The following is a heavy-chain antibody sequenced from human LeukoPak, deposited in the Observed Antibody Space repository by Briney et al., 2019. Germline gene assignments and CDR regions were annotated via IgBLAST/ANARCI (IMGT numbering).Heavy chain of an antibody. CDR3: AKSGEGRYYDSSGYYHLTEYYFDY. Sequence: GGSLRLSCATSGFIFNNYDPHWVRQAPGKGLEWLATISRDGKRQFYTDSVKGRFTISRDNSKNTLYLQMNSLRAEDTAVYYCAKSGEGRYYDSSGYYHLTEYYFDYWGQGTLVTVSS. V-gene: IGHV3-30*18. CDR2: ISRDGKRQ. CDR1: GFIFNNYD. D-gene: IGHD3-22*01. J-gene: IGHJ4*02.